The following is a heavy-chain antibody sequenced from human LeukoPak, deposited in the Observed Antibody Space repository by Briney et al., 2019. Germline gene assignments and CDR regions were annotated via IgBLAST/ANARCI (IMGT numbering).Heavy chain of an antibody. D-gene: IGHD1-26*01. J-gene: IGHJ4*02. V-gene: IGHV4-59*01. CDR1: GGSISSYY. Sequence: PSETLSLTCTVSGGSISSYYWSWNRQPPGKGLEWIVYIYYSGSTNYNPSLKSRVTISVDTSKNQFSLKLSSETAADTAVYYCARDVNSGSYAVWGQGTLVTVSS. CDR2: IYYSGST. CDR3: ARDVNSGSYAV.